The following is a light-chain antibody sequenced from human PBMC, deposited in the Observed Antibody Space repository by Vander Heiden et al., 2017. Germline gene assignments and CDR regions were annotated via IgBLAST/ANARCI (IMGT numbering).Light chain of an antibody. CDR3: QQSYSTPPVT. CDR1: QSISSY. Sequence: DIQMTQSPSSLSASVGDRVTITCRASQSISSYLNWYQQKPGKAPKLLIYAASSLQSGVPSRFSGSGSGTDFTRTISSLQPEDFATYYCQQSYSTPPVTFGGGTKVEIK. J-gene: IGKJ4*01. CDR2: AAS. V-gene: IGKV1-39*01.